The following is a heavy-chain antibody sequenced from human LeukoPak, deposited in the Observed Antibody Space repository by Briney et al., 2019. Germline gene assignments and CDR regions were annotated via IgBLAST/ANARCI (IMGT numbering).Heavy chain of an antibody. V-gene: IGHV4-34*01. CDR2: INHSGST. J-gene: IGHJ4*02. CDR1: GGSFSGYY. Sequence: SETLSLTCAVYGGSFSGYYWSWIRQPPGKGLEWIGEINHSGSTNYNPSLRSRVTISVDTSKNQFSLKLSSVTAADTAVYYCARGFDYWGQGTLVTVSS. CDR3: ARGFDY.